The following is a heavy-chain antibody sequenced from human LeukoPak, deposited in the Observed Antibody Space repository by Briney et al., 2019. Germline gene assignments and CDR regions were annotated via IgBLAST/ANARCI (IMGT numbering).Heavy chain of an antibody. CDR3: ARGSQVPVYPNPYNWFDP. J-gene: IGHJ5*02. V-gene: IGHV4-4*07. CDR1: GGSISSYY. D-gene: IGHD2-2*01. CDR2: IYTGGST. Sequence: SETLSLTCTVSGGSISSYYWNWIRQSAGKGLEWIGRIYTGGSTNYNPSLKSRVTMSIDTSENQFSLKLSSVTAADTAVYYCARGSQVPVYPNPYNWFDPWGQGTLVTVSS.